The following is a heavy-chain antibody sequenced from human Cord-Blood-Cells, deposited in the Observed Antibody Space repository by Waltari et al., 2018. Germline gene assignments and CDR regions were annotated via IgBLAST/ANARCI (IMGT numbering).Heavy chain of an antibody. D-gene: IGHD3-9*01. CDR2: ISYDGSNK. J-gene: IGHJ4*02. CDR1: GFTFSSYA. V-gene: IGHV3-30*04. CDR3: ARDSVRILTGSGADY. Sequence: QVQLVESGGGVVQPGRSLRLSCAASGFTFSSYAMHWVRQAPGKGLEWVAVISYDGSNKYYADSVKGRFTISRDNSKTTLYLQMNSLRAEDTAVYYCARDSVRILTGSGADYWGQGTLVTVSS.